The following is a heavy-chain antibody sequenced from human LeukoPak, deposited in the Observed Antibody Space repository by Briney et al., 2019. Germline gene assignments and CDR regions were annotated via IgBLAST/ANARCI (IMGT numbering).Heavy chain of an antibody. Sequence: PGGSLRLSCAASGFTFSSSWMYWVRQAPGKGLVWVSRINSDESITTYADSVKGRFTISRDNAKNTLYLQMNSLRAEDTAVYYCARAISSYYYGSGSYNPEYFDYWGQGTLVTVSS. CDR3: ARAISSYYYGSGSYNPEYFDY. CDR1: GFTFSSSW. CDR2: INSDESIT. J-gene: IGHJ4*02. D-gene: IGHD3-10*01. V-gene: IGHV3-74*01.